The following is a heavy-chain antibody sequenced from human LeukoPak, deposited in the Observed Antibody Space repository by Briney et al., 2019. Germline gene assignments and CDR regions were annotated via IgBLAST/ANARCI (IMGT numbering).Heavy chain of an antibody. D-gene: IGHD1-26*01. Sequence: ASVKVSCKASGYTFTGYYMHWVRQAPGQGLEWMGGIIPIFGTANYAQKFQGRVTITADESTSTAYMELSSLRSEDTAVYYCARDRIVGATSDYWGQGTLVTVSS. CDR3: ARDRIVGATSDY. V-gene: IGHV1-69*13. J-gene: IGHJ4*02. CDR2: IIPIFGTA. CDR1: GYTFTGYY.